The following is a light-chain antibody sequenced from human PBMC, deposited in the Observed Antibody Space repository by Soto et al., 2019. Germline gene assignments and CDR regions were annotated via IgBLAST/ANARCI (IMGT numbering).Light chain of an antibody. CDR2: GAS. Sequence: EIVLTQSPGTLSLSPGEAVTLSCRASQTVLSSYVAWYQQKPGQPPRLLIYGASTRATGIPARFSGSGSGTEFTLTISSLQSEDFAVYYCQQYNNWPTTFGQGTKVDIK. CDR1: QTVLSS. CDR3: QQYNNWPTT. V-gene: IGKV3-15*01. J-gene: IGKJ1*01.